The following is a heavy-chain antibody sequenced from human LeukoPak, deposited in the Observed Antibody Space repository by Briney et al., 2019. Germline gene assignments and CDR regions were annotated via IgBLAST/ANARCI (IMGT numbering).Heavy chain of an antibody. CDR1: GGSISSGGYY. V-gene: IGHV4-31*03. D-gene: IGHD3-22*01. Sequence: SQTLSLTCTVSGGSISSGGYYWSWIRQHPGKGLEWIGYIYYSGSTYYNPSLKSRVTVSVDTSKNQFSLKLSSVTAADTAVYYCARVIDDSSGGPFDYWGQGTLVTVSS. CDR3: ARVIDDSSGGPFDY. J-gene: IGHJ4*02. CDR2: IYYSGST.